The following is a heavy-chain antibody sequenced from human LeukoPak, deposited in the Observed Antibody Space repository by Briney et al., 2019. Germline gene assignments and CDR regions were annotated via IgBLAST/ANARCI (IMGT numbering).Heavy chain of an antibody. V-gene: IGHV4-39*01. Sequence: SETLSLTCSVSGGSISSSSYYWGWIRQTPGKGLEWIGMIYYSGSTYYNPSLKSRVTISKDTSKNQFSLKVTSLTAADTAVYFCARLPNYDYYMDVWGKGTTVTVSS. J-gene: IGHJ6*03. CDR2: IYYSGST. CDR1: GGSISSSSYY. CDR3: ARLPNYDYYMDV.